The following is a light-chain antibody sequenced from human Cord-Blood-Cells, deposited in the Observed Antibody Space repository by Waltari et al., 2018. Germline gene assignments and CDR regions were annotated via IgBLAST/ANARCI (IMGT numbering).Light chain of an antibody. J-gene: IGKJ5*01. Sequence: FSASTGDRVTITCRASQGISSYLAWYQQKPGKAPKLLIYAASTLQSGVPSRFSGSGSGTDFTLTISCLQSEDFATYYCQQYYSYPPTFGQGTRLEIK. CDR1: QGISSY. CDR2: AAS. V-gene: IGKV1-8*01. CDR3: QQYYSYPPT.